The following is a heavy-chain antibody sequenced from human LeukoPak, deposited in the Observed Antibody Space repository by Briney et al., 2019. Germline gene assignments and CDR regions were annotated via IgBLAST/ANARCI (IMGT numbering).Heavy chain of an antibody. CDR2: MKPNSGNT. J-gene: IGHJ6*02. Sequence: ASVKDSCKASGYAFTRYGINWVRQATGQGLEWMGWMKPNSGNTGYAQKFQGRVTMTRNTSISTAYMELNSLRSEDTAVYYCASLRYHYYGSGSPNYGMDVWDQGTTVTVSS. CDR3: ASLRYHYYGSGSPNYGMDV. V-gene: IGHV1-8*01. D-gene: IGHD3-10*01. CDR1: GYAFTRYG.